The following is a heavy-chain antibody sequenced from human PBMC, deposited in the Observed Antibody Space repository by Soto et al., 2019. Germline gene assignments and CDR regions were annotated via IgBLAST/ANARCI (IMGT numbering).Heavy chain of an antibody. CDR2: IYHSGST. V-gene: IGHV4-30-2*01. CDR3: ARGPGGTWNANFDY. J-gene: IGHJ4*02. CDR1: GGSISSGGYS. Sequence: SXTLSLTCAVSGGSISSGGYSWSWIRQPPGKGLEWIGYIYHSGSTYYNPSLKSRVTISVDRSKNQFSLKLSSVTAADTAVYYCARGPGGTWNANFDYWGQGTLVTVSS. D-gene: IGHD1-1*01.